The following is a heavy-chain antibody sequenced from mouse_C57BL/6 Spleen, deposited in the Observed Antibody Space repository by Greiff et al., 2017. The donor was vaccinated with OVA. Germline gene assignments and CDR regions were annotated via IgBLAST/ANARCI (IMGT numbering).Heavy chain of an antibody. CDR2: IWTGGGT. CDR1: GFSFTSYA. J-gene: IGHJ3*01. V-gene: IGHV2-9-1*01. Sequence: VQGVESGPGLVAPSQSLSITCTVSGFSFTSYAISWVRQPPGKGLEWLGVIWTGGGTNYNSDFKSRLSISKDNSKSQVFLKMNSLQTEDTDRYYCARDYGSSYVGFAYWGQGTLVTVSA. D-gene: IGHD1-1*01. CDR3: ARDYGSSYVGFAY.